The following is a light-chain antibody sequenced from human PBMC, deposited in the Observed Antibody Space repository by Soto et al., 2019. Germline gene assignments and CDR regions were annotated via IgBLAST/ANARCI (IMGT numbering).Light chain of an antibody. J-gene: IGKJ1*01. Sequence: EVVLTQSPVTLSLSPGYRATLSCRASQSISSSYLAWYQQKPGQAPRLLIYGTFNRATGIPDRFSGDGSGTDFTLTINRLEPEDFAVYFCQQCGLSPRTFGQGTKVEV. CDR3: QQCGLSPRT. CDR2: GTF. V-gene: IGKV3-20*01. CDR1: QSISSSY.